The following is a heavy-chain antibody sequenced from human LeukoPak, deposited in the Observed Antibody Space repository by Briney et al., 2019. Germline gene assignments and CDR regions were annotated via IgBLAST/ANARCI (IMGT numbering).Heavy chain of an antibody. V-gene: IGHV4-59*01. CDR1: GGSISSYY. CDR3: AGGLAAAGFDY. J-gene: IGHJ4*02. Sequence: SETLSLTCTVSGGSISSYYWSWIRQPPAKGLEWIGYIYYSGSTNYNPSLKSRVTISVDTSKNQFSLKLSSVTAADTAVYYCAGGLAAAGFDYWGQGTLVTVSS. CDR2: IYYSGST. D-gene: IGHD6-13*01.